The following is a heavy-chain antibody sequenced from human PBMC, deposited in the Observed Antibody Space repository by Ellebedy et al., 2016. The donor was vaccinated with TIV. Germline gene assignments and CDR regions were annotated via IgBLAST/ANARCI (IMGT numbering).Heavy chain of an antibody. CDR3: AVVDFC. V-gene: IGHV3-53*01. CDR2: IFTSDIT. Sequence: PGGSLRLSCAASGFAVNSYDITWARQAPGKGLDWVSVIFTSDITSYADSVRGRFTISRDTYKNTVSLQMNSLRVEDTAIYYCAVVDFCWGQGTLVNVSS. J-gene: IGHJ4*02. CDR1: GFAVNSYD. D-gene: IGHD2-15*01.